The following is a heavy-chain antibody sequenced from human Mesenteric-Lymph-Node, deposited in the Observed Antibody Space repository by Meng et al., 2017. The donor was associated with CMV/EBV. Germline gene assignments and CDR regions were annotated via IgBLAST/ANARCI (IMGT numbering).Heavy chain of an antibody. V-gene: IGHV1-69*02. CDR1: GGTFGSYT. Sequence: SVKVSCKASGGTFGSYTISWVRQAPGQGLEWMGRIIPILGLTNYAQRFEARVTMTADKSTNTAYMELSSLTSEDTAVYYCARGGIYADDYLGLDVWGQGTTVTVSS. D-gene: IGHD5/OR15-5a*01. J-gene: IGHJ6*02. CDR3: ARGGIYADDYLGLDV. CDR2: IIPILGLT.